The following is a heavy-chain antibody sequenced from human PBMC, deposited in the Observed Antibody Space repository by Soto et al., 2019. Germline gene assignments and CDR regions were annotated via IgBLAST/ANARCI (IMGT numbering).Heavy chain of an antibody. CDR3: ASTGYSYGRSGY. J-gene: IGHJ4*02. CDR2: ISYDGSNK. V-gene: IGHV3-30-3*01. Sequence: QVQLVESGGGVVQPGRSLRLSCAASGFTFSSYAMHWVRQAPGKGLEWVAVISYDGSNKYCADSVKGRFTISRDNSKNTLYLQMNSLRAEDTAVYYCASTGYSYGRSGYWGQGTLVTVSS. CDR1: GFTFSSYA. D-gene: IGHD5-18*01.